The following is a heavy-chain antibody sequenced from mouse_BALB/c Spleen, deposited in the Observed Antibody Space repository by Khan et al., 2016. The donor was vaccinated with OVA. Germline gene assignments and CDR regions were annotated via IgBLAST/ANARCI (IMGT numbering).Heavy chain of an antibody. CDR2: INTYTGEP. J-gene: IGHJ1*01. V-gene: IGHV9-3-1*01. CDR1: GYTFTNYG. Sequence: QIQLVQSGPELKKPGETVKISCKASGYTFTNYGMNWVKQAPGKGLKWMGWINTYTGEPTYADDFKGRFAFSLETSASTAYLQINNLKNEDTAKYCCARMKPYWHFDLWGAGTTVTVSS. CDR3: ARMKPYWHFDL.